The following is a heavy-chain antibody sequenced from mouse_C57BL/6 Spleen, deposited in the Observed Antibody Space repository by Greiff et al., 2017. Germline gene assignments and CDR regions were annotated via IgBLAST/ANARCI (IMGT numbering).Heavy chain of an antibody. CDR3: ARGGRGYDYDEDYAMDY. Sequence: QVQLQQPGAELVKPGASVKLSCKASGYTFTSYWMHWVQQRPGRGLEWIGRIDPNSGGTKYNEKFKSKATLTVDKPSSTAYMQLSSLTSEDSAVYYCARGGRGYDYDEDYAMDYGGQGTSVTVSS. CDR1: GYTFTSYW. J-gene: IGHJ4*01. D-gene: IGHD2-4*01. V-gene: IGHV1-72*01. CDR2: IDPNSGGT.